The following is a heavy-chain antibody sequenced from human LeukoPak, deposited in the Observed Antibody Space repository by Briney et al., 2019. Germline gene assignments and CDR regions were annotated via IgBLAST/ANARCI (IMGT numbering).Heavy chain of an antibody. D-gene: IGHD1-26*01. V-gene: IGHV3-21*04. CDR2: ISSSSSYI. CDR3: AKDLAGATDY. Sequence: GGSLRLSCAASGFTFSSYSMNWVRQAPGKGLEWVSSISSSSSYIYYADSVKGRFTISRDNSKNTLYLQMNSLRAEDTAVYYCAKDLAGATDYWGQGTLVTVSS. J-gene: IGHJ4*02. CDR1: GFTFSSYS.